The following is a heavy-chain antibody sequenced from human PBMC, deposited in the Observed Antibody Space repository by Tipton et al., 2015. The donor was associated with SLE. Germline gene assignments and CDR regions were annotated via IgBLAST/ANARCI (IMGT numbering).Heavy chain of an antibody. CDR2: ISAYNGNT. J-gene: IGHJ3*02. V-gene: IGHV1-18*01. CDR3: ARYSGTSTGGDAFDI. D-gene: IGHD1-26*01. Sequence: QVQLVQSGAEVKMPGASVKVSCKASGYTFTSYGVSWVRQAPGQGLEWMGWISAYNGNTDYAQKFQGRVTMTADTSTSTAYMELRSLRSDDTAVYYCARYSGTSTGGDAFDIWGQGTMVTVST. CDR1: GYTFTSYG.